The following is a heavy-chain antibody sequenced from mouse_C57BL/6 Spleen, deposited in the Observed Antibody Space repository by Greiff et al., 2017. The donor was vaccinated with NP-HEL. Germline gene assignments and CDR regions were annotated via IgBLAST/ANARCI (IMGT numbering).Heavy chain of an antibody. V-gene: IGHV1-80*01. Sequence: VKLMESGAELVKPGASVKISCKASGYAFSSYWMNWVKQRPGKGLEWIGQIYPGDGDTNYNGKFKGKATLTADKSSSTAYMQLSSLTSEDSAVYFCARSWDYDDSPFAYWGQGTLVTVSA. CDR2: IYPGDGDT. CDR1: GYAFSSYW. J-gene: IGHJ3*01. D-gene: IGHD2-4*01. CDR3: ARSWDYDDSPFAY.